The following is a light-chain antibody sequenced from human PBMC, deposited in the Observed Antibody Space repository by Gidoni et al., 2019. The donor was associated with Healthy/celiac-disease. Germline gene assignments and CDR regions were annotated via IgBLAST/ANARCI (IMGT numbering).Light chain of an antibody. J-gene: IGKJ5*01. Sequence: ATLSCRASQSVSSYLAWYQQKPGQAPRLLIYDASNRATGIPARFSGSGSGTDFTLTISSLEPEDFAVYYCQQRSNWPLEITFGQGTRLEIK. CDR2: DAS. CDR3: QQRSNWPLEIT. V-gene: IGKV3-11*01. CDR1: QSVSSY.